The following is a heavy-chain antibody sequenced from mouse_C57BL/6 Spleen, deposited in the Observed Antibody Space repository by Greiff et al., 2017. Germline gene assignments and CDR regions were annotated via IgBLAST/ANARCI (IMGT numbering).Heavy chain of an antibody. CDR1: GYTFTDYY. D-gene: IGHD1-1*01. V-gene: IGHV1-76*01. Sequence: VQLQQSGAELVRPGASVKLSCKASGYTFTDYYINWVKQRPGQGLEWIARIYPGSGNTYYNEKFKGKATLTAEKSSSTAYMQLSSLTSEDSAVYFCARYGYYGTYFDYWGQGTTLTVSS. J-gene: IGHJ2*01. CDR3: ARYGYYGTYFDY. CDR2: IYPGSGNT.